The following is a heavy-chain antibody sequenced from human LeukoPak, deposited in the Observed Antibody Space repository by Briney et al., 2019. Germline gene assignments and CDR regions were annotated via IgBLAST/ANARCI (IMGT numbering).Heavy chain of an antibody. V-gene: IGHV4-59*01. CDR1: GGSISSYY. Sequence: SETLSLTCTVSGGSISSYYWSWNRQPPGKGLEWIGYIYYSGSTNYNPSLKSRVTISVDTSKNQFSLKLSSVTAADTAVYYCAGGVVAALDFDYWGQGTLVTVSS. CDR2: IYYSGST. J-gene: IGHJ4*02. CDR3: AGGVVAALDFDY. D-gene: IGHD2-15*01.